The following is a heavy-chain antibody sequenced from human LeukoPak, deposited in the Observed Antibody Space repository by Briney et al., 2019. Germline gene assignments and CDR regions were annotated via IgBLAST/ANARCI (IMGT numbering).Heavy chain of an antibody. D-gene: IGHD6-6*01. J-gene: IGHJ2*01. CDR2: IKQDGSEK. V-gene: IGHV3-7*01. CDR1: GFTFSSYW. CDR3: ARAGEHSSSSRPHWYFDL. Sequence: PGGSLRLSCAASGFTFSSYWMSWVRQAPGKGLEWVANIKQDGSEKYYVDSVKGRFTISRDNAKNSLYLQMNSLRAEDTAVYYCARAGEHSSSSRPHWYFDLWGRGTLVTVSS.